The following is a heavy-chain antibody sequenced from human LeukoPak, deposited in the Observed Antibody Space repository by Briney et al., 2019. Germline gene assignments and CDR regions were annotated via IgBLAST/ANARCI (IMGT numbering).Heavy chain of an antibody. V-gene: IGHV3-74*01. Sequence: GGSLRLSCAASGFTFSSYWMHWVRQAPGKGLVWVSHINFDGSSTSYADSVKGRFIISRDNARNTVYLQMNSLRVEDTAVYYCVRDFRSADYWGQGTLVTVSS. CDR2: INFDGSST. CDR1: GFTFSSYW. CDR3: VRDFRSADY. J-gene: IGHJ4*02.